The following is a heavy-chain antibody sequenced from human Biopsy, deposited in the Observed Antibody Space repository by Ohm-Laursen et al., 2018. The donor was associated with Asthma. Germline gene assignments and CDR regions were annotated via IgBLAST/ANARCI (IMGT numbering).Heavy chain of an antibody. D-gene: IGHD3-16*02. CDR1: GLTFSGYP. J-gene: IGHJ4*02. CDR2: IRSKANNQTT. Sequence: SLRLSCTASGLTFSGYPMHWVRQTPGKGLEWVGRIRSKANNQTTAYAAAVEGRFSISRDDSKGPAFLHMNRLKTDDTAVYFCTTGVIAAGDTNLDYWGRGILVTVSS. V-gene: IGHV3-73*01. CDR3: TTGVIAAGDTNLDY.